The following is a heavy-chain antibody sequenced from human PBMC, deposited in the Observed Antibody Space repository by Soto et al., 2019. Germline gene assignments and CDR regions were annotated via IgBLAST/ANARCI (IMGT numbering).Heavy chain of an antibody. Sequence: GGSLRLSCAASGFTFSSYGIHWVRQAPGKGLEWVAVIWYDGSIKNYADSVKGRFTISRDNSKNTLYLQMNSLGADDTAVYYCARDRDSHYYMDVWGKGTTVTVSS. CDR2: IWYDGSIK. CDR3: ARDRDSHYYMDV. CDR1: GFTFSSYG. J-gene: IGHJ6*03. V-gene: IGHV3-33*01. D-gene: IGHD5-18*01.